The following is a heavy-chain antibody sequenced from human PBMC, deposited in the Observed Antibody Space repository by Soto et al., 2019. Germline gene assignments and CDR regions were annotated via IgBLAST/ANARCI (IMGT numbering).Heavy chain of an antibody. J-gene: IGHJ4*02. V-gene: IGHV4-30-4*01. D-gene: IGHD6-13*01. CDR3: ATQMAGAGAETLVY. CDR2: IYYSGST. CDR1: GGSISSGDYY. Sequence: SETLSLTCTVSGGSISSGDYYWSWIRQPPGKGLEWIGYIYYSGSTYYDPSLKSRVTISVDTSKNQFSLKLSSVTAADTAVYYCATQMAGAGAETLVYWGQATLVTVSS.